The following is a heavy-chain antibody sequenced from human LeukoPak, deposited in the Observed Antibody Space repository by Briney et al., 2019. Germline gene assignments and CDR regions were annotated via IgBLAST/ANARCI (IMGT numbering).Heavy chain of an antibody. V-gene: IGHV3-23*01. Sequence: GGSLRLSCAASGFTFSSHALSWVRQAPGKGLEGVSSLSGTVYNTYYADSVKGRFPISRDNSKNTVYLQMNSLRAEDTAVYYCAQDPYGTRYFDYWGQGTLVTVSS. CDR2: LSGTVYNT. J-gene: IGHJ4*02. CDR3: AQDPYGTRYFDY. D-gene: IGHD2-2*01. CDR1: GFTFSSHA.